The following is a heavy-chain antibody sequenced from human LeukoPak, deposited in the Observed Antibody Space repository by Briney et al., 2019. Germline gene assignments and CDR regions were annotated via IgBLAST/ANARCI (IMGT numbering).Heavy chain of an antibody. Sequence: SETLSLTCTVSGGSISSGGYYWSWIRQHPGKGLEWIGYIYYSGSTYYNPSLKSRVTISVDTSKSQFSLKLSSVTAADTAVYYCARFNWGSITYWGQGTLVTVSS. V-gene: IGHV4-31*03. CDR3: ARFNWGSITY. J-gene: IGHJ4*02. CDR1: GGSISSGGYY. D-gene: IGHD7-27*01. CDR2: IYYSGST.